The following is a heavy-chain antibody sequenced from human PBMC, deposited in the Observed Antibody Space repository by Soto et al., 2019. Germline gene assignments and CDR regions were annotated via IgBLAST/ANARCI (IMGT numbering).Heavy chain of an antibody. J-gene: IGHJ5*02. Sequence: QVQLVQSGAEVKEPGASVRVSCKAFGYTFTDYNIHWLRQAPGQGLEWMGWINAGNGNTRSSRKFQGRVIITRDTSATTAYLEVDSLRSEDTAIYYCARVAPSGGSVPRFDPWGQGTLLTVSS. CDR2: INAGNGNT. CDR3: ARVAPSGGSVPRFDP. CDR1: GYTFTDYN. D-gene: IGHD3-10*01. V-gene: IGHV1-3*01.